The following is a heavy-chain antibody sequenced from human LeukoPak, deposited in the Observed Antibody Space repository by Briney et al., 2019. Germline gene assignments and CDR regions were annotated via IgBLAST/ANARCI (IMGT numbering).Heavy chain of an antibody. Sequence: PGGSLRLSCAASGFTFSSYSMNWVRQAPGKGLEWVSSISSSSSYIYYADSVKGRFTISRDNAKNSLYLQMNSLRAEDTAVYYCARDPRIAAAGTRLVWGQGTLVTVSS. CDR3: ARDPRIAAAGTRLV. V-gene: IGHV3-21*01. CDR2: ISSSSSYI. J-gene: IGHJ4*02. D-gene: IGHD6-13*01. CDR1: GFTFSSYS.